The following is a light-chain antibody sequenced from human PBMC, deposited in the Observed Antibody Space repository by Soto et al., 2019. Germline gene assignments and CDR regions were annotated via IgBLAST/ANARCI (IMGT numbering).Light chain of an antibody. CDR2: DAS. CDR1: QSIGNW. CDR3: QQYNSYSST. J-gene: IGKJ1*01. Sequence: DIQMTQSPSTLSASVGDRVTITCRASQSIGNWLAWYQQKPGKAPKLLIYDASSLESGVPSRFSGSGSGTEFTLTISSLQPDDFATYYRQQYNSYSSTFGHGTKVDIK. V-gene: IGKV1-5*01.